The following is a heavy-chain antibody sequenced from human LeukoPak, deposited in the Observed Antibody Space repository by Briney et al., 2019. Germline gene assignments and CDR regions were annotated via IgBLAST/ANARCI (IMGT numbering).Heavy chain of an antibody. CDR2: IKQDGSEI. CDR3: ARDKIVGATHFDY. D-gene: IGHD1-26*01. V-gene: IGHV3-7*01. Sequence: GGSLRLSCAASGFTFSSYWMSWVRQAPGKGLEWVANIKQDGSEIYYVDSVKGRLTISRDNAKNSLYLQMNSLRAEDTAVYYCARDKIVGATHFDYWGQGTLVTVSS. CDR1: GFTFSSYW. J-gene: IGHJ4*02.